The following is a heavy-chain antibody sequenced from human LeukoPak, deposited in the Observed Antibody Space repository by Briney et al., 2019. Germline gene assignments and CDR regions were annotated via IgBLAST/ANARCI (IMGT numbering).Heavy chain of an antibody. D-gene: IGHD2/OR15-2a*01. CDR2: ISSSSSYI. CDR3: ARDRNIVPDY. J-gene: IGHJ4*02. Sequence: RGSLRLSCAASGFTFSSYSMNWVRQAPGKGLEWVSSISSSSSYIYYADSVKGRFTISRDNAKNSLYLQMNSLRAEDTAVYYCARDRNIVPDYWGQGTLVTVSS. V-gene: IGHV3-21*01. CDR1: GFTFSSYS.